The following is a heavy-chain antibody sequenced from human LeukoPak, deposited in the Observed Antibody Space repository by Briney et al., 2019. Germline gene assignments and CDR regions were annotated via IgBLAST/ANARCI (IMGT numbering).Heavy chain of an antibody. D-gene: IGHD3-3*01. V-gene: IGHV4-4*07. CDR2: IFSSGST. J-gene: IGHJ4*02. CDR3: YFSPFDF. CDR1: GGSINTYY. Sequence: PSETLSLTCTVSGGSINTYYWSWIRQPAGKGLEWIGRIFSSGSTNYNPSLKSRVTMSVDTPKNQFSLTLNCARELGGDFWSGYFSPFDFWGLGTLVTVSS.